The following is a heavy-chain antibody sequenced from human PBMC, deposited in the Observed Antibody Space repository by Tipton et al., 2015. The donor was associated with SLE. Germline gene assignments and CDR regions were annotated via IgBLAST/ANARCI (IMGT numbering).Heavy chain of an antibody. CDR3: AKDSGQWELGY. CDR1: GFTFSDYY. D-gene: IGHD1-26*01. V-gene: IGHV3-11*01. Sequence: GSLRLSCAASGFTFSDYYMSWIRQAPGKGLEWVSYISTSGSTIYYADSVKGRFTISRDNSKNSLYLQINSLATEDTALYYCAKDSGQWELGYWGQGTLLTVSS. CDR2: ISTSGSTI. J-gene: IGHJ4*02.